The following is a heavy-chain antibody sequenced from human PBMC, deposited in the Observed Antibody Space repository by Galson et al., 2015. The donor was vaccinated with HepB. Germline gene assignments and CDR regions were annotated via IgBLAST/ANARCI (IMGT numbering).Heavy chain of an antibody. CDR3: ARVSRGVDIVATEDQDFDY. Sequence: SVKVSCKASGGTFSSYTISWVRQAPGQGLEWMGRIIPILGIANYAQKFQGRVTITADKSTSTAYMELSSLRSEDTAVYYCARVSRGVDIVATEDQDFDYWGQGTLVTVSS. J-gene: IGHJ4*02. D-gene: IGHD5-12*01. CDR1: GGTFSSYT. V-gene: IGHV1-69*02. CDR2: IIPILGIA.